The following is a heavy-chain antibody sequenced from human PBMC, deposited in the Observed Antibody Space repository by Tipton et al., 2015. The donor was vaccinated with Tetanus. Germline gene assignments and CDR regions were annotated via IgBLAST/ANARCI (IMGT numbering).Heavy chain of an antibody. CDR2: LNPNSGGT. CDR1: GYTFTGYY. V-gene: IGHV1-2*04. CDR3: TTSSLTTVIPFDY. J-gene: IGHJ4*02. D-gene: IGHD4-17*01. Sequence: QLVQSGAEVKKPGASVKVSCKASGYTFTGYYMHWVRQAPGQGLEWMGWLNPNSGGTNYAQKFQGWVTMTRDTSISTAYMELSRLRPDDTAVYYCTTSSLTTVIPFDYWGQGTLVTVSS.